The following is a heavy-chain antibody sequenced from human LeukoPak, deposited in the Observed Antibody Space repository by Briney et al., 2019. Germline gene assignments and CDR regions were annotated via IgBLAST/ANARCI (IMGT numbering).Heavy chain of an antibody. CDR3: ARVAPARTPPFDY. Sequence: WVRQAPGKGLEWIGSIYYSGSTYYNPSLKSRVTISVDTSKNQFSLKLSSVTAADTAVYYCARVAPARTPPFDYWGQGTLVTVSS. CDR2: IYYSGST. J-gene: IGHJ4*02. V-gene: IGHV4-39*07.